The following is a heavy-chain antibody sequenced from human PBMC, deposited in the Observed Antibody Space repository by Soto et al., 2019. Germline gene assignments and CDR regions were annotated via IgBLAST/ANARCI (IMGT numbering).Heavy chain of an antibody. V-gene: IGHV3-30-3*01. CDR3: ARGPVVVVAATQLGY. D-gene: IGHD2-15*01. CDR2: ISYDGSNK. Sequence: QVQLVESGGGVVQPGRSLRLSCAACGFTFSSYAMHWVRQAPGKGLAWVAVISYDGSNKYYADSVKGRFTISRDNSKNTLYLQMNSLRAEDTAVYYCARGPVVVVAATQLGYWGQGTLVTVSS. J-gene: IGHJ4*02. CDR1: GFTFSSYA.